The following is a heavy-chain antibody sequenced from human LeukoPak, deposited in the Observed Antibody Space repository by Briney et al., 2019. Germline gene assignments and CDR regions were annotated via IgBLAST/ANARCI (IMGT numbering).Heavy chain of an antibody. V-gene: IGHV3-48*01. CDR3: ARVDYSGGSCSANYYYYGMDV. J-gene: IGHJ6*02. CDR1: GFTFSSYS. CDR2: ISSSSSTI. Sequence: GGSLRLSCAASGFTFSSYSMNWVRQAPGKGLEWVSYISSSSSTIYYADSVKGRFTISRDNAKNSLYLQMNSLRAEDTAVYYCARVDYSGGSCSANYYYYGMDVWGQGTTVTVSS. D-gene: IGHD2-15*01.